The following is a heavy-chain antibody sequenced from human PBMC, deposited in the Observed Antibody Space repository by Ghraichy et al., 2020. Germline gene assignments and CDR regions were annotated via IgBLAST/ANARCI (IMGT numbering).Heavy chain of an antibody. CDR2: IQHDGRT. J-gene: IGHJ5*02. CDR3: ARGAGWYGL. Sequence: SETLSLTCSVSDGSINSDYWSWLRQPPGKGLEWIAYIQHDGRTNCNPSLKSRATISLDTSKSQFSLKLTSMIAADTAVYYCARGAGWYGLWGQGILVTVSS. CDR1: DGSINSDY. V-gene: IGHV4-59*12. D-gene: IGHD6-19*01.